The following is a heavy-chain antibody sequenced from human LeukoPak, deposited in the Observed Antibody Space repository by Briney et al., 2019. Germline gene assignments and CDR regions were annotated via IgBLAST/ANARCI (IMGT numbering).Heavy chain of an antibody. V-gene: IGHV1-18*01. CDR3: ARDRYCSSTSCFNDY. CDR2: ISAYNGNT. J-gene: IGHJ4*02. CDR1: GYTFTSYG. D-gene: IGHD2-2*01. Sequence: ASVKVSCKASGYTFTSYGISWVRQAPGQGLEWMGWISAYNGNTNYAQKLQGRVTMTTDTSTSTAYMELRSLRSDDTAVYYCARDRYCSSTSCFNDYWGQGTLVTVFS.